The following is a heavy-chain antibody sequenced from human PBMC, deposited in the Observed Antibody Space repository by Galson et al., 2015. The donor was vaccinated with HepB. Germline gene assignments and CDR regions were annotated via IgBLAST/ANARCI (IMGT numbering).Heavy chain of an antibody. Sequence: SLRLSCAVSGTTFTSYSMNWVRQAPGKGLEWVASISSTRNHIYYADSLEGRFTIARDNAKNVLSLQMNSLRVEDTAVYYCACGRLGRTGDYWGQGTLVTVSS. J-gene: IGHJ4*02. D-gene: IGHD3-16*01. CDR2: ISSTRNHI. V-gene: IGHV3-21*06. CDR3: ACGRLGRTGDY. CDR1: GTTFTSYS.